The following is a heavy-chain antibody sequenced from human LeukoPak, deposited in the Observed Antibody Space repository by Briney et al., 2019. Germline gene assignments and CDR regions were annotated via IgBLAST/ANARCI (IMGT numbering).Heavy chain of an antibody. Sequence: GGSLRLSCAASGFTFSYYAMHWVRQAAGKGLEWVAVISYDGNSKYYADSVKGRFTISRDNSKNTVYLQMNSLRAEDTAVYFCAKRAPTAGTPTGSYYHGMDVWGKGTTVTVTS. CDR1: GFTFSYYA. J-gene: IGHJ6*04. D-gene: IGHD6-13*01. V-gene: IGHV3-30*04. CDR3: AKRAPTAGTPTGSYYHGMDV. CDR2: ISYDGNSK.